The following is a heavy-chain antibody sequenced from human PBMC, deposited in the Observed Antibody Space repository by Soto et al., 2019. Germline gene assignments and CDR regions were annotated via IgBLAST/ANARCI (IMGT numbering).Heavy chain of an antibody. Sequence: RSLTCTVSGGSISSGDYYWSWIRQPPGKGLEWIGYIYYSGSTYYNPSLKSRVTISVDTSKNQFSLKLSSVTAADTAVYYCAPMGGVHMWFGQKWGQGTLVTVSS. V-gene: IGHV4-30-4*01. D-gene: IGHD3-10*01. J-gene: IGHJ4*02. CDR1: GGSISSGDYY. CDR2: IYYSGST. CDR3: APMGGVHMWFGQK.